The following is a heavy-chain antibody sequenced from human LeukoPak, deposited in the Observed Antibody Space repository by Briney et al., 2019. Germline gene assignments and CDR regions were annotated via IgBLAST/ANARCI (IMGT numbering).Heavy chain of an antibody. Sequence: ASVKVSCKASGYIFTGYYMHWVRQAPGQGLEWMGWINPNSGDTNYAQKFQGRVTMTRDTSISTAYMDLSTLRSDDTAVYYCARGDYYCMDVWGQGTTVTVSS. CDR2: INPNSGDT. CDR1: GYIFTGYY. V-gene: IGHV1-2*02. J-gene: IGHJ6*02. CDR3: ARGDYYCMDV.